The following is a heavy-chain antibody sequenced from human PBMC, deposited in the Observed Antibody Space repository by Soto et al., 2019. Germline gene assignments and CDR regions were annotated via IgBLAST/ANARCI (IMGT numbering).Heavy chain of an antibody. D-gene: IGHD5-18*01. CDR2: IHGDGGKI. CDR1: GFMFSAYW. Sequence: GGSLRLSCAASGFMFSAYWMSWVRQAPGKGLEWVANIHGDGGKIYYVDSVKGRFTISRDNAKRSLYLQMNSLRAEDTAVYYCARDFYGGYTYGSGDYWGQGALVTVSS. V-gene: IGHV3-7*01. J-gene: IGHJ4*02. CDR3: ARDFYGGYTYGSGDY.